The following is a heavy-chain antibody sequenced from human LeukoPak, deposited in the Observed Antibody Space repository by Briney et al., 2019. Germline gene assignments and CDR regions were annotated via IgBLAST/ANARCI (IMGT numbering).Heavy chain of an antibody. CDR3: ARVGYSYSINDWSRTGLGAYPTKYYYYMDV. D-gene: IGHD5-18*01. CDR1: GGSISSSSYY. Sequence: PSETLSLTCTVSGGSISSSSYYWGWIRQPPGEGLEWIGSMYYSGTTYYSPSLQSRATLSVDTSKNQFSLKLISVTAADTAVYYCARVGYSYSINDWSRTGLGAYPTKYYYYMDVWGKGTTVTVSS. CDR2: MYYSGTT. V-gene: IGHV4-39*07. J-gene: IGHJ6*03.